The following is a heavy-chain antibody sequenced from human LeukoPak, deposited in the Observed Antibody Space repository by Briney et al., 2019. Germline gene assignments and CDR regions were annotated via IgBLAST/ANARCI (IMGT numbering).Heavy chain of an antibody. J-gene: IGHJ4*02. CDR2: IKQDGTEK. Sequence: GGSLRLSCAASGFSFSDYWMSWVRQAPGKGLEWVANIKQDGTEKYYVDSVKGRFTISRDNSKNTLYLQMNSLRAEDTAVYYCAKDLHYYDSSGYHVGVFDYWGQGTLVTVSS. D-gene: IGHD3-22*01. CDR1: GFSFSDYW. V-gene: IGHV3-7*03. CDR3: AKDLHYYDSSGYHVGVFDY.